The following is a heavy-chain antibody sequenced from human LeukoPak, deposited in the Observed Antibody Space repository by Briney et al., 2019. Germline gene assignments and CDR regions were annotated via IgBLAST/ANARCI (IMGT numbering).Heavy chain of an antibody. D-gene: IGHD3-10*01. CDR1: GFSFSIHD. J-gene: IGHJ4*02. V-gene: IGHV3-30*02. CDR2: IRYDGSNK. CDR3: AKDSLWFGELYYFDY. Sequence: GGSLRLSCAASGFSFSIHDMTWVRQAPGKGLERVAFIRYDGSNKYYADSVKGRFTISRDNSKNTLYLQMNSLRAEDTAVYYCAKDSLWFGELYYFDYWGQGTLVTVSS.